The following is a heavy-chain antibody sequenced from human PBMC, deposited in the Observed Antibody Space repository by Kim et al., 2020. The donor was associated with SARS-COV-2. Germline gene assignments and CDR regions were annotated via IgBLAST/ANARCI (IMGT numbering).Heavy chain of an antibody. CDR3: AKATDYAWTATFDP. D-gene: IGHD3-16*01. V-gene: IGHV3-43D*03. Sequence: GGSLRLSCAASGFAFDDYTMHWVRQAPGKVLEWVSLINWNADKSYYADSVKGRFTISRDNSKSSLYLQMNNLRPEDTAFYFCAKATDYAWTATFDPRGQGTLDSVSS. CDR2: INWNADKS. J-gene: IGHJ5*02. CDR1: GFAFDDYT.